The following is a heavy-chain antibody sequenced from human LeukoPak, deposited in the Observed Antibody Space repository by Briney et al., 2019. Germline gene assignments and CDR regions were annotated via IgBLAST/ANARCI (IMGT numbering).Heavy chain of an antibody. CDR3: AKQGEIRQDYYMDV. CDR2: IISVFGTA. Sequence: GSSVKVSCKASGGSISSYGISWVRQAPGQGLEWMGRIISVFGTANYAQKFQDRVTITADIASNTAYMELTSLTSEGTAVYFCAKQGEIRQDYYMDVWGNGTTVTVSS. V-gene: IGHV1-69*06. J-gene: IGHJ6*03. D-gene: IGHD1/OR15-1a*01. CDR1: GGSISSYG.